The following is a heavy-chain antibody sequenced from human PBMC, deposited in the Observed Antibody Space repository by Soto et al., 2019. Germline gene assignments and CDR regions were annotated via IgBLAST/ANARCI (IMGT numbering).Heavy chain of an antibody. D-gene: IGHD2-15*01. J-gene: IGHJ4*02. CDR2: ITTSSSYR. V-gene: IGHV3-21*01. Sequence: GGSLRLSCAASGVTFSTYSMNWVRQAPGKGLEWVSDITTSSSYRFYADSVKGRFTISRDDAKNSLYLQMNSLRAEDTGVYYCARDLGVALATLTLDYWGQGTLVTVSS. CDR3: ARDLGVALATLTLDY. CDR1: GVTFSTYS.